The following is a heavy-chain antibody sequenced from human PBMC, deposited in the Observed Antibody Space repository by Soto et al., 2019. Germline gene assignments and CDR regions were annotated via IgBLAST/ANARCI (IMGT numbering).Heavy chain of an antibody. CDR3: ARDGRWLQSNSGVDY. CDR2: ISAYNGNT. D-gene: IGHD5-12*01. Sequence: ASVKVSCKASGYTFTSYGISWVRQAPGQGLEWMGWISAYNGNTNYAQKLQGRVTMTTDTSTSTAYMELRSLRSDDTAVYYCARDGRWLQSNSGVDYWGQGSLFTVSS. V-gene: IGHV1-18*01. J-gene: IGHJ4*02. CDR1: GYTFTSYG.